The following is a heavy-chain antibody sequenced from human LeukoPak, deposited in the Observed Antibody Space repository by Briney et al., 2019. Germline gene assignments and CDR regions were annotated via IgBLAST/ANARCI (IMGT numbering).Heavy chain of an antibody. D-gene: IGHD5-18*01. Sequence: SVKVSCKASGGTFSSYAISWVRQAPGQGLEWMGGIIPIFGTANYAQKFQGSVTITADESTSTAYMELSSLRSEDTAVYYCARSVGYSYGNFDYWGQGTLVTVSS. V-gene: IGHV1-69*13. CDR2: IIPIFGTA. J-gene: IGHJ4*02. CDR3: ARSVGYSYGNFDY. CDR1: GGTFSSYA.